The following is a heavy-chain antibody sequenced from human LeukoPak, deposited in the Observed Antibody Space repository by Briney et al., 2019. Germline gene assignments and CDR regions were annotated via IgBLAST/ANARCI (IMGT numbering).Heavy chain of an antibody. Sequence: SETLSLTCTVSGGSISSSSYYWGWIRQPPGKGLEWIGSIYYSGSTYYNPSLKSRVTISVDTSKNQFSLKLSSVTAADTAVYYCASWVAVAGTIGIDYWGQGTLVTVSS. J-gene: IGHJ4*02. CDR2: IYYSGST. CDR3: ASWVAVAGTIGIDY. D-gene: IGHD6-19*01. CDR1: GGSISSSSYY. V-gene: IGHV4-39*01.